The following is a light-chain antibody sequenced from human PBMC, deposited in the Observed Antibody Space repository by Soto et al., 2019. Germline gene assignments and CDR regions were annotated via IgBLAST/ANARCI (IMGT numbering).Light chain of an antibody. J-gene: IGKJ2*01. CDR1: ESLVHSDGTTY. CDR2: HIS. CDR3: MQAKQFPYT. V-gene: IGKV2-24*01. Sequence: DIVVTQTPLSSPVTLGQPASISCRSSESLVHSDGTTYLSWFQQRPGQPPRLLIYHISNRFSGVPDRFSGNGAGTDFTLKISRVEDEDVGVYYCMQAKQFPYTFGQGTKLEIK.